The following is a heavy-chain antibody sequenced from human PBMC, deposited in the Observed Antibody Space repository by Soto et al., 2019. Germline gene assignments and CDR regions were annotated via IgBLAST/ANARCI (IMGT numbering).Heavy chain of an antibody. CDR3: ASWHEREHPYDV. V-gene: IGHV3-53*01. D-gene: IGHD1-1*01. J-gene: IGHJ3*01. CDR2: LYDVDGT. CDR1: GLTVSGKKY. Sequence: DVHLVESGGGLIQPGESLRLSCAAFGLTVSGKKYVAWVRQAPGKGLEWISALYDVDGTYYADSVKGRFTTSSDSSKTTVYLQMNGLRPDDTAVYYCASWHEREHPYDVWGRATTVTVSS.